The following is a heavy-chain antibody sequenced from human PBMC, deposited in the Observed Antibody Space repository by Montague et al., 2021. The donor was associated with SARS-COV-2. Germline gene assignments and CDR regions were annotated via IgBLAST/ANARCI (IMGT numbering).Heavy chain of an antibody. J-gene: IGHJ6*02. CDR1: GFTFSSYA. CDR3: AKDIAVLGELSYYYGMDV. D-gene: IGHD3-10*01. V-gene: IGHV3-23*01. Sequence: SLRLSCAASGFTFSSYAMSWVRQAPGKGLDFVSAISGSGGSTYYADSVQGRFTISRDNSKNTLYLQMNSLRAEDTAVYYCAKDIAVLGELSYYYGMDVWGQGTTVTVSS. CDR2: ISGSGGST.